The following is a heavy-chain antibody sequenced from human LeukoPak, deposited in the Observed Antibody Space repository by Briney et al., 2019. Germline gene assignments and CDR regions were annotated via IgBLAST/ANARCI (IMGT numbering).Heavy chain of an antibody. J-gene: IGHJ4*02. Sequence: GGSLRLSCTASGFTFSSYVMSWVRQAPGEGLEWVSAVIGSYTYYADSVKGRFTISRDNSKNTLFLEMNSLRAGDTAVYYCAKGSSSSRPYYFDSWGLGTLVIVSS. CDR2: VIGSYT. V-gene: IGHV3-23*01. CDR1: GFTFSSYV. D-gene: IGHD6-13*01. CDR3: AKGSSSSRPYYFDS.